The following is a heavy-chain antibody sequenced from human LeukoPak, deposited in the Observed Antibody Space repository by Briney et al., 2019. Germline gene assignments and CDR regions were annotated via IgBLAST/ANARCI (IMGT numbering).Heavy chain of an antibody. Sequence: ASVRVSCKASGYTFTSYDINWVRQAPGQGLEWMGWINPSSGGTNYAQKFQDRVTMTRDTSIRTAFMWVSSLTSDDTAVYFCARSEFLEWSMTPGFDYWGQGTLVTVSS. D-gene: IGHD3-3*01. CDR2: INPSSGGT. V-gene: IGHV1-2*02. CDR3: ARSEFLEWSMTPGFDY. J-gene: IGHJ4*02. CDR1: GYTFTSYD.